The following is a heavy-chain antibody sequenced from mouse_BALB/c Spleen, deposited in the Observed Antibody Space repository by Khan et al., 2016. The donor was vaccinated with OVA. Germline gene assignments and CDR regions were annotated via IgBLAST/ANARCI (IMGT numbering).Heavy chain of an antibody. J-gene: IGHJ3*01. Sequence: VQLQQSAGELARPGASVKMSCKASGYTFTSYTMQWVKQRPGQGLEWLGYIDPGNGYTDYNQKFKDKTTLTADKSSSTVYMQLTSLTSEDSAVYFCAREGITGAWFTYWGQGTLVTVSA. CDR3: AREGITGAWFTY. CDR1: GYTFTSYT. D-gene: IGHD2-4*01. V-gene: IGHV1-4*02. CDR2: IDPGNGYT.